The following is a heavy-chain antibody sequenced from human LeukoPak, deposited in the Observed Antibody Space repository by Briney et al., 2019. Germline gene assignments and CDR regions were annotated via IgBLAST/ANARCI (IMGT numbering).Heavy chain of an antibody. Sequence: PGGSLRLSCEASGFTFSGYRMTWVRQAPGKGLEWVANIKEDGGDQYYVDSVKGRFTISRDNAKNSVFLQMNSLRVEDTAVYYCASRNCNSPSCYRGLLDYWGQGTLVTVSS. J-gene: IGHJ4*02. CDR2: IKEDGGDQ. CDR3: ASRNCNSPSCYRGLLDY. V-gene: IGHV3-7*01. CDR1: GFTFSGYR. D-gene: IGHD2-2*01.